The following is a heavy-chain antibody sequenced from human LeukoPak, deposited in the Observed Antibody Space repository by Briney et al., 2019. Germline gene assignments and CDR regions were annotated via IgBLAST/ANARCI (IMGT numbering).Heavy chain of an antibody. Sequence: SETLSLTCTVSGGSISSYYWSWIRQPPGKGLEWIGYIYYSGSTNYNSSLKSRVIISVDTSKNQFSLKLSSVTAADTAVYYCARVWARYCSSTSCYTGSRYYYYMDVWGKGTTVTVSS. D-gene: IGHD2-2*02. CDR3: ARVWARYCSSTSCYTGSRYYYYMDV. CDR1: GGSISSYY. CDR2: IYYSGST. V-gene: IGHV4-59*08. J-gene: IGHJ6*03.